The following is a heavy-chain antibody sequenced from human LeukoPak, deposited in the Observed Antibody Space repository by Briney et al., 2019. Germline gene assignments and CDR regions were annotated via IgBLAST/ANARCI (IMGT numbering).Heavy chain of an antibody. CDR2: ISWNSGSI. D-gene: IGHD6-13*01. CDR3: AKDKGSSWYPYDAFDI. Sequence: GGSLRLSCATSGFTFDDYAMHWVRQAPGKGLEWVSGISWNSGSIGYADSVKGRFTISRDNAKNSLYLQMNSLRAEDMALYYCAKDKGSSWYPYDAFDIWGQGTMVTVSS. J-gene: IGHJ3*02. V-gene: IGHV3-9*03. CDR1: GFTFDDYA.